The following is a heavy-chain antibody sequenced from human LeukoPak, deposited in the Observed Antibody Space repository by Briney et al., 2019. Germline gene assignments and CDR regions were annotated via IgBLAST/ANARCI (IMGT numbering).Heavy chain of an antibody. V-gene: IGHV1-46*02. J-gene: IGHJ4*02. CDR1: RYTFNSYY. CDR3: ARDVEMGYYYFDY. Sequence: GASVKVSCKASRYTFNSYYMHWVRQAPGQGLEWMGIINPSGGSTSYAQKFQGRVTMTRDTSTSTVYMELSSLRSEDTAVYYCARDVEMGYYYFDYWGQGTLVTVSS. D-gene: IGHD5-24*01. CDR2: INPSGGST.